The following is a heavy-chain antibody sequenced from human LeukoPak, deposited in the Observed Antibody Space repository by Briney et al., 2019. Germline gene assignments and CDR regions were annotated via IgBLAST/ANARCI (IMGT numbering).Heavy chain of an antibody. Sequence: SGGSLRLSCAASGFTFSSYEMNWVRQAPGKGLEWVSYISSSGSTIYYADSVKGRFTISRDDATNSVYLQMNSLRAEDTAVYYCTRSLIAAAGTGAFDMWGRGTMVTVSS. CDR2: ISSSGSTI. V-gene: IGHV3-48*03. D-gene: IGHD6-13*01. J-gene: IGHJ3*02. CDR1: GFTFSSYE. CDR3: TRSLIAAAGTGAFDM.